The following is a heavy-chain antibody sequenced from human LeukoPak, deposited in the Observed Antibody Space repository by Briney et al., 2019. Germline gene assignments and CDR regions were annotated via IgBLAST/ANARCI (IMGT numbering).Heavy chain of an antibody. Sequence: ASVRVSCKASGYTFTSYGISWVRQAPGQGLEWMGWINPNSGGTNYAQKFQGRVTMTRDTSISTAYMELSRLRSDDTAVYYCARDEYSYDFDYWGQGTLVTVSS. D-gene: IGHD5-18*01. J-gene: IGHJ4*02. CDR2: INPNSGGT. CDR3: ARDEYSYDFDY. V-gene: IGHV1-2*02. CDR1: GYTFTSYG.